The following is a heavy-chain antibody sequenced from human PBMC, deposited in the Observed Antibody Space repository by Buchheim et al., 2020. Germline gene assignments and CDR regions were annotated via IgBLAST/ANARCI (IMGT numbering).Heavy chain of an antibody. CDR1: GGSFSGFF. J-gene: IGHJ4*02. V-gene: IGHV4-34*01. CDR3: ARLPEKVGVNFLDF. D-gene: IGHD1-26*01. CDR2: INHSGNT. Sequence: QVQLHQWGARLLKPSETLSLTCAVYGGSFSGFFWSWDRQPPGKGLEWIGEINHSGNTNYNPSLKSRVIMSVDTSKNQFSLKLSSMTAADSAVYYCARLPEKVGVNFLDFWGQG.